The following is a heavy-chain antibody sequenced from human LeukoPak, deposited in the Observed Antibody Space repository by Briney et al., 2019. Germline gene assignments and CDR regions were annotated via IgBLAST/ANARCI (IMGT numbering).Heavy chain of an antibody. V-gene: IGHV3-74*01. CDR1: GFTFNSFW. J-gene: IGHJ4*02. CDR3: ARGGLYIDY. CDR2: INSDGSST. D-gene: IGHD3-10*01. Sequence: GSLRLSCAASGFTFNSFWMHWVRQAPGKGLVWVSHINSDGSSTSYADSVKGRFTISRDNAKNTLYLQMNSLRAEDTAVYYCARGGLYIDYWGQGTLVTVSS.